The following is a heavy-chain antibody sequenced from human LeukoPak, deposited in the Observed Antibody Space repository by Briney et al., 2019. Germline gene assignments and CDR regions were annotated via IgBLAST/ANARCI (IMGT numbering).Heavy chain of an antibody. CDR3: VREVSAWPKNWFDP. V-gene: IGHV3-23*01. Sequence: GGSLRLSCAGSGFTFRSYAMSWVRQSPVKGPEWVSAISDSGDGTYYADSVKARFTISRDNSKNTVYLEMSSLRAEDTAVYYCVREVSAWPKNWFDPWGQGTLVTVSS. CDR2: ISDSGDGT. D-gene: IGHD3-3*01. J-gene: IGHJ5*02. CDR1: GFTFRSYA.